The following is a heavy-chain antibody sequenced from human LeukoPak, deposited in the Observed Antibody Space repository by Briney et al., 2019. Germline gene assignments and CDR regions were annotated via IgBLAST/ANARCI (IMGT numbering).Heavy chain of an antibody. CDR1: GFTFSSYA. J-gene: IGHJ4*02. CDR3: AKRGVVGYWSGGNCYPVDY. V-gene: IGHV3-30*04. D-gene: IGHD2-15*01. Sequence: GRSLRLSCAASGFTFSSYAMHWVRQAPGKGLEWVAVISYDGSNKYYADSVKGRFTISRDNSKNTLYLQMNSLRAEDTAVYYFAKRGVVGYWSGGNCYPVDYWGQGTLVTVSS. CDR2: ISYDGSNK.